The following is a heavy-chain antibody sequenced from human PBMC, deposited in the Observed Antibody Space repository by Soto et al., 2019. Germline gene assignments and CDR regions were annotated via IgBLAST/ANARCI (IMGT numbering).Heavy chain of an antibody. V-gene: IGHV3-21*01. CDR3: ARDAKYYYGSGSYKGMDV. D-gene: IGHD3-10*01. Sequence: GGSLRLSCAASGFTFSSYSMNGVRQAPGKGLEWVSSISSSSSYIYYADSVKGRFTISRDNAKNSLYLQMNSLRAEDTAVYYCARDAKYYYGSGSYKGMDVWGQGTTVTVSS. CDR1: GFTFSSYS. J-gene: IGHJ6*02. CDR2: ISSSSSYI.